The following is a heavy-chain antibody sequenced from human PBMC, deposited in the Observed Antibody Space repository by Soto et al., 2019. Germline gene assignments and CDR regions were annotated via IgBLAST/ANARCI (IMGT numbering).Heavy chain of an antibody. D-gene: IGHD1-26*01. Sequence: GGSLRLSCAASGFTFSNYAISWVRQAPGKGLEWVSSISGSGGSPYYADSVKGRFTISRDNSKNTLYLQMNSLRAEDTAVYYCATYSGNYERYGVYYGMDVWGQGTTVTVSS. CDR3: ATYSGNYERYGVYYGMDV. J-gene: IGHJ6*02. CDR1: GFTFSNYA. CDR2: ISGSGGSP. V-gene: IGHV3-23*01.